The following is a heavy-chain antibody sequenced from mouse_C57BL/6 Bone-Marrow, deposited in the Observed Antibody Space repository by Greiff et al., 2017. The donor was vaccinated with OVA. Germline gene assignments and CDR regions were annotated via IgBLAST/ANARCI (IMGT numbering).Heavy chain of an antibody. J-gene: IGHJ4*01. CDR1: GYAFTNYL. CDR2: INPGSGGT. V-gene: IGHV1-54*01. D-gene: IGHD3-3*01. Sequence: VQVVESGAELVRPGTSVKVSCKASGYAFTNYLIEWVKQRPGQGLEWIGVINPGSGGTNYNEKFKGKATLTADKSSSTAYMQLSSLTSEDSAVYFCARWGLRAMDYWGQGTSVTVSS. CDR3: ARWGLRAMDY.